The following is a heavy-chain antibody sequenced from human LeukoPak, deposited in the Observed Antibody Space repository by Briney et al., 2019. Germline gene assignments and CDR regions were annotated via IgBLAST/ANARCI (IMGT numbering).Heavy chain of an antibody. Sequence: SETLSLTCTVSGGSISSGDYYWSWIRQPPGKGLEWIGEINHSGSTNYNPSLKSRVTISVDTSKNQFSLKLSSVTAADTAVYYCARLPDIVVVPRPFDYWGQGTLVTVSS. CDR3: ARLPDIVVVPRPFDY. D-gene: IGHD2-2*01. J-gene: IGHJ4*02. CDR2: INHSGST. V-gene: IGHV4-39*07. CDR1: GGSISSGDYY.